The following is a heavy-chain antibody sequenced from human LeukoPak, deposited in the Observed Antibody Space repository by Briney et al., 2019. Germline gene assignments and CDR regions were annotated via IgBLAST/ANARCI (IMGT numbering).Heavy chain of an antibody. CDR1: GFSISNYW. V-gene: IGHV3-30*03. CDR2: ISYDGSNK. Sequence: GGSLRLSCAASGFSISNYWMSWVRQAPGKGLEWVAVISYDGSNKYYADSVKGRFTISRDNAKNSLYLQMNSLRAEDTAVYYCARDRAFDIWGQGTMVTVSS. J-gene: IGHJ3*02. CDR3: ARDRAFDI.